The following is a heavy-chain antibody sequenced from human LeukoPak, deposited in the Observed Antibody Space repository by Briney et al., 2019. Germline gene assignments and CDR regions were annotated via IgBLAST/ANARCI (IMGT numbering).Heavy chain of an antibody. J-gene: IGHJ4*02. CDR2: IYYSGST. V-gene: IGHV4-61*08. CDR3: ARRGGWEYYFDY. D-gene: IGHD1-26*01. CDR1: GGSISSGGYY. Sequence: PSETLSLTCTVSGGSISSGGYYWSWIRQPPGTGLEWIGYIYYSGSTNYNPSLKSRVTISVDTSKNQFSLKLSSVTAADTAVYYCARRGGWEYYFDYWGQGTLVTVSS.